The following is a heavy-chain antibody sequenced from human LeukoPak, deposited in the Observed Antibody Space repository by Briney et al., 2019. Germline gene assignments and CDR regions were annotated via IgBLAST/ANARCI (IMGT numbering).Heavy chain of an antibody. CDR2: IFSGGNT. Sequence: NTSETLSLTCTVSGASISSSRSFWGWIRQPPGKGLEWIVSIFSGGNTYYNPSLNSRVSISIDTSKNQFSLRLSSVTAADTAFYFCARPQLGSSAGYVDYWGQGILVTVSS. V-gene: IGHV4-39*01. D-gene: IGHD3-9*01. CDR1: GASISSSRSF. J-gene: IGHJ4*02. CDR3: ARPQLGSSAGYVDY.